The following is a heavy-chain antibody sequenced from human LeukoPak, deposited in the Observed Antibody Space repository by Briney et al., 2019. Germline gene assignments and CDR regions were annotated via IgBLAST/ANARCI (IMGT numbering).Heavy chain of an antibody. CDR3: ARHGMGVPPPPYYYYYYGMDV. V-gene: IGHV5-51*01. Sequence: GESLKISCKGSGYSFTSYWIGWVRQMPGKGLEWMGIIYPGDSDTRYSPSFQGQVTISADKSISTAYLQWSSLKASDTAMYYCARHGMGVPPPPYYYYYYGMDVWGQGTTVTVSS. CDR1: GYSFTSYW. CDR2: IYPGDSDT. J-gene: IGHJ6*02. D-gene: IGHD1-26*01.